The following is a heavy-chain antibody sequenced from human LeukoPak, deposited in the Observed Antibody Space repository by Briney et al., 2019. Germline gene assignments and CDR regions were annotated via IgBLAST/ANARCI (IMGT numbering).Heavy chain of an antibody. V-gene: IGHV4-59*08. J-gene: IGHJ4*02. CDR3: ARHLSPRYSGSSRSPFDC. Sequence: PSETLSLTCTVSGGSISSYYWSWIRQPPGKGLEWIGYIYYSGSTNYNPSLKSRVTISVDTSKNQFSLKLSSVTAADTAVYYCARHLSPRYSGSSRSPFDCWGQGTLVTVSS. D-gene: IGHD1-26*01. CDR2: IYYSGST. CDR1: GGSISSYY.